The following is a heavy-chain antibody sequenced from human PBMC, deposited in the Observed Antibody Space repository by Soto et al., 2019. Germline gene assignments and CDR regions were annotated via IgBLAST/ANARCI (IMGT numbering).Heavy chain of an antibody. Sequence: GESLKISCKGSGYSFTSYWIGWVRQMPGKGLEWMGIIYPGDSDTRYSPSFQGQVTISADKSISTAYLQWSSLKASDTAMYYCPSSRQRITIFGVVRRYYYYGMDVWGQGTTVTVSS. J-gene: IGHJ6*02. D-gene: IGHD3-3*01. CDR1: GYSFTSYW. V-gene: IGHV5-51*01. CDR2: IYPGDSDT. CDR3: PSSRQRITIFGVVRRYYYYGMDV.